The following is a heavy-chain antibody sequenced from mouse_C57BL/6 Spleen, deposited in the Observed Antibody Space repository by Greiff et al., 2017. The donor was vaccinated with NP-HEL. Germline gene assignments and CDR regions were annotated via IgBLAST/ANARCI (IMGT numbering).Heavy chain of an antibody. V-gene: IGHV3-6*01. CDR2: ISYDGSN. CDR1: GYSITSGYY. Sequence: EVKLQESGPGLVKPSQSLSLTCSVTGYSITSGYYWNWIRQFPGNKLEWMGYISYDGSNNYNPSLKNRISITRDTSKNQFFLKLNSVTTEDTATYYCARDDTTVLASYYFDYWGQGTTLTVSS. J-gene: IGHJ2*01. CDR3: ARDDTTVLASYYFDY. D-gene: IGHD1-1*01.